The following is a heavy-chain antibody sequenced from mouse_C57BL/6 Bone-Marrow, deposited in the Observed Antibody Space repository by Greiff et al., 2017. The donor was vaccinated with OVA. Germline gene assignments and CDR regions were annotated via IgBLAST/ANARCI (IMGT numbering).Heavy chain of an antibody. CDR1: GYTFPDYE. J-gene: IGHJ3*01. CDR2: IDPETGGT. V-gene: IGHV1-15*01. Sequence: VKVVESGAELVRPGASVTLSCKASGYTFPDYEMHWVKQTPVHGLEWIGAIDPETGGTAYNQKFKGTAILTADKSSSTAYMELRSLTSEDSAVYYCTGLWYRFAYWGQGTLVTVSA. CDR3: TGLWYRFAY. D-gene: IGHD2-1*01.